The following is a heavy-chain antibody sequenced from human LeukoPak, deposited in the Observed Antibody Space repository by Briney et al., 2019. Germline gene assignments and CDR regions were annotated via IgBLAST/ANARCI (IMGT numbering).Heavy chain of an antibody. Sequence: GGSLRLSCAASGFTFDDYGMSWVRQAPGKGLEWVSGINWNGGSTGYTDSVKGRFTISRDNAKNSLYPQMNSLRAEDTALYYCARGQWLLYYFDFWGEGTLDTVSS. J-gene: IGHJ4*02. CDR1: GFTFDDYG. CDR3: ARGQWLLYYFDF. D-gene: IGHD6-19*01. CDR2: INWNGGST. V-gene: IGHV3-20*04.